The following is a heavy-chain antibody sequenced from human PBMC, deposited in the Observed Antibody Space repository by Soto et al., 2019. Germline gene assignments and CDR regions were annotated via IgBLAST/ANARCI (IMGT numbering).Heavy chain of an antibody. J-gene: IGHJ4*01. V-gene: IGHV3-30*03. D-gene: IGHD1-1*01. Sequence: SGGSLRLSCAGSGFTFSNYGMHWVRQAPGKGLEWVAVISNDGTIKYSADAVKGRFTISRDNSKNTLYLQMNSLRAEDTAVYYCATSPAGASERFSFDYWGQGTLVAVSS. CDR3: ATSPAGASERFSFDY. CDR1: GFTFSNYG. CDR2: ISNDGTIK.